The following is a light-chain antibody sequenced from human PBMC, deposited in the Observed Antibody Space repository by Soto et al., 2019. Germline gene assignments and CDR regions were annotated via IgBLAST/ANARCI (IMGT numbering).Light chain of an antibody. CDR2: GNR. CDR1: SSNLGAGYD. Sequence: QSVLTQPPSVSGAPGQRVTISCTGNSSNLGAGYDVHWDQQLPGAAPKLVIFGNRNRPSGIPERFSGSKSGTSASLAITGLQAEDEAVYYCQAYDYSLTASVFGGGTKVTVL. V-gene: IGLV1-40*01. J-gene: IGLJ3*02. CDR3: QAYDYSLTASV.